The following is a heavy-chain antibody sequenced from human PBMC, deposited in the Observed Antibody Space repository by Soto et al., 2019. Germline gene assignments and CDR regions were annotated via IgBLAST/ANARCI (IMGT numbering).Heavy chain of an antibody. D-gene: IGHD2-15*01. CDR1: GYIFTDYY. V-gene: IGHV1-2*06. CDR2: INPDSGGT. J-gene: IGHJ4*02. CDR3: ARPDCSGGSCYGVFDY. Sequence: ASVKVSCKASGYIFTDYYMHWVRQAPGQELGWMGRINPDSGGTNYAQKFQGRVTMTRDTSISTAYTELSSLRSEDTATYYCARPDCSGGSCYGVFDYWGQGTLVTVSS.